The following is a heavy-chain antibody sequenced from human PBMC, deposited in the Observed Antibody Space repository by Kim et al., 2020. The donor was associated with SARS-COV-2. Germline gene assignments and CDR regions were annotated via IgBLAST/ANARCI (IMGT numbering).Heavy chain of an antibody. V-gene: IGHV3-43*02. CDR2: ISGDGGST. CDR1: GFTFDDYA. J-gene: IGHJ6*02. D-gene: IGHD2-2*01. CDR3: AKDLGCSSTSCHGGMDV. Sequence: GGSLRLSCAASGFTFDDYAMHWVRQAPGKGLEWVSLISGDGGSTYYADSVKGRFTISRDNSKNSLYLQMNSLRTEDTALYYCAKDLGCSSTSCHGGMDVWGQGTTVTVSS.